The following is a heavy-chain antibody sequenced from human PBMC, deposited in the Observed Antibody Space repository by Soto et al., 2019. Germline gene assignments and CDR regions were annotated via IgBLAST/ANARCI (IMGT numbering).Heavy chain of an antibody. CDR1: GFTFSSYA. CDR2: ISGSGVST. Sequence: GGSLRLSCAASGFTFSSYAMSWVRQAPGKGLEWVSAISGSGVSTYYADSVKGRFSISRDNSKNTLYLQMNSLRAEDTAVYYCAKSPGMYYYDSSGYYHYDYWGQGTLVTVSS. D-gene: IGHD3-22*01. V-gene: IGHV3-23*01. CDR3: AKSPGMYYYDSSGYYHYDY. J-gene: IGHJ4*02.